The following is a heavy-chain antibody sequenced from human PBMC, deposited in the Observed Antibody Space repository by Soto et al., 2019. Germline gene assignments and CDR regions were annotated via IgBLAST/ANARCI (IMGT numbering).Heavy chain of an antibody. D-gene: IGHD3-10*01. CDR3: AKSERMVRGVTRYFQP. CDR2: ISGSGGST. Sequence: EVQLLESGGGLVQPGGSLRLSCAASGFTFSSYAMSWVRQAPGKGLEWVSAISGSGGSTYYADSVKGRFTISRDNSKNTMYLQMNSLRAEDTAVYYCAKSERMVRGVTRYFQPWGQGTLVTVSS. CDR1: GFTFSSYA. V-gene: IGHV3-23*01. J-gene: IGHJ1*01.